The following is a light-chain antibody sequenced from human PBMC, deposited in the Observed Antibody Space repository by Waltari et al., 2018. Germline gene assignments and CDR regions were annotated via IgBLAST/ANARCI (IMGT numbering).Light chain of an antibody. CDR2: ATS. CDR3: QQSYSLFT. CDR1: QSVSSY. V-gene: IGKV1-39*01. J-gene: IGKJ3*01. Sequence: DIQMTQFPSSLSASVGDRVSISCRASQSVSSYLNWYQQKPGKAPKLLIYATSSLQSGVPSRFSGSGSGTDFTLTISSLQPEDFATYYCQQSYSLFTFGPGTKVDMK.